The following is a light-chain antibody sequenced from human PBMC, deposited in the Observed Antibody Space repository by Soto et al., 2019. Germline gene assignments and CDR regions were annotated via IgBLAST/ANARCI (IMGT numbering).Light chain of an antibody. CDR1: SSDVGGYNY. J-gene: IGLJ1*01. V-gene: IGLV2-14*03. CDR2: DVS. CDR3: SSYTTSNTRQIV. Sequence: QSVRTQPASVSGSPGQSITISYTGTSSDVGGYNYVSWYQHHPGKAPKLMIYDVSNRPSGVSNRFSGSKSGNTASLTISGLQPEDEADYYCSSYTTSNTRQIVFGTGTKVTVL.